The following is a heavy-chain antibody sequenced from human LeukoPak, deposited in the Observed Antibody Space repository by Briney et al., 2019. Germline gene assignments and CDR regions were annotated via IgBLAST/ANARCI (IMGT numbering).Heavy chain of an antibody. V-gene: IGHV3-21*01. CDR3: ARDSHYDPDAFDI. CDR1: GFTFSSYS. Sequence: GGSLRLSCAASGFTFSSYSMNWVRQAPGKGLEWVSSISSSSSYIYYADSVKGRFTISRDNAKNSPYLQMNSLRAEDTAVYYCARDSHYDPDAFDIWGQGTMVTVSS. J-gene: IGHJ3*02. D-gene: IGHD3-3*01. CDR2: ISSSSSYI.